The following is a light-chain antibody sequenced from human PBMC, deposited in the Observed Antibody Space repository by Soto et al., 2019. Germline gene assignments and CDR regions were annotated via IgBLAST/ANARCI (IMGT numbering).Light chain of an antibody. Sequence: EIVLTQSPGTLSLSPGERATLSCRASQSVSSSYLAWYQQKPGQAPRLLIYSASSRATGIPDRFSGSGSGTDFTLTISRLEPEDFAVYYCQQYCSSPPYTFGQGTKLEIK. CDR2: SAS. CDR1: QSVSSSY. V-gene: IGKV3-20*01. CDR3: QQYCSSPPYT. J-gene: IGKJ2*01.